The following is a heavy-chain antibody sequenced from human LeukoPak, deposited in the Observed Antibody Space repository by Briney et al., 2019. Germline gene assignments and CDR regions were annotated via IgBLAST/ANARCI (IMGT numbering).Heavy chain of an antibody. CDR1: GGSFSGYY. V-gene: IGHV4-34*01. D-gene: IGHD4-17*01. CDR3: ARGGVTTVPFDY. J-gene: IGHJ4*02. CDR2: ISHSGST. Sequence: SETLSLTCAVYGGSFSGYYWSWIRQPPGKGLEWIGEISHSGSTNYNPSLKSRVTISVDTSKNQFSLKLSSVTAADTAVYYCARGGVTTVPFDYWGQGTLVTVSS.